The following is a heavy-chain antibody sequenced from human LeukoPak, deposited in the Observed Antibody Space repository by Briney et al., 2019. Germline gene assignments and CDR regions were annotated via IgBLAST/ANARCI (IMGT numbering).Heavy chain of an antibody. CDR3: ARVVPPSSGWYRREPYMDV. J-gene: IGHJ6*02. D-gene: IGHD6-19*01. CDR2: INPSGGST. Sequence: GASVKVSCKASGYTFTSYYMHWVRQAPGQGLEWMGIINPSGGSTSYAQKFQGRVTMTRDTSTSTVYMELSSLRSEDTAVYYCARVVPPSSGWYRREPYMDVWGQGTTVTVSS. V-gene: IGHV1-46*01. CDR1: GYTFTSYY.